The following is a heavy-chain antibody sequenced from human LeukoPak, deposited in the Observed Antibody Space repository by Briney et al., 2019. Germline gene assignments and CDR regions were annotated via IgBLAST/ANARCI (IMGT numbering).Heavy chain of an antibody. V-gene: IGHV3-53*01. Sequence: GGSLRLSCAASGFTVSGNYMSWVRQAPGKGLEWVSVIYSGGSTYYADSVKGRFTISRDNSKNTLYLQMNSLRAEDTAVYYCARWVGLWLTQPDYWGQGTLVTVSS. CDR3: ARWVGLWLTQPDY. CDR2: IYSGGST. D-gene: IGHD5-18*01. CDR1: GFTVSGNY. J-gene: IGHJ4*02.